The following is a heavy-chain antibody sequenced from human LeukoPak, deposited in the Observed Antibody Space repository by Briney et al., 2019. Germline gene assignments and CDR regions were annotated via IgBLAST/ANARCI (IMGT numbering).Heavy chain of an antibody. V-gene: IGHV3-72*01. J-gene: IGHJ4*02. CDR2: TRNKANSYST. Sequence: GGSLRLSCAASGFSFNNAWMNWARQAPGKGLEWVGRTRNKANSYSTEYAASVRGRFTISRDESKNSLYLQMNSLKTEDTAVYYCTRVSDHWGQGTLVTVSS. CDR1: GFSFNNAW. CDR3: TRVSDH.